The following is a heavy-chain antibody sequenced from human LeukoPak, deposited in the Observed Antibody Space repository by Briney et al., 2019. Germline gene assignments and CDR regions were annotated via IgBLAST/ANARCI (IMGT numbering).Heavy chain of an antibody. J-gene: IGHJ3*01. CDR2: ISGSGGST. D-gene: IGHD3-9*01. CDR3: AKDLNYDLLTGYYRCAFDV. CDR1: GFTFSSYW. Sequence: GGSLRLSCVVSGFTFSSYWMHWVRQAPGKGLVWVSAISGSGGSTYYADSVKGRFTISRDNSKNTLYLEMNSLRAEDTAVYYCAKDLNYDLLTGYYRCAFDVWGQGTMVTVSS. V-gene: IGHV3-23*01.